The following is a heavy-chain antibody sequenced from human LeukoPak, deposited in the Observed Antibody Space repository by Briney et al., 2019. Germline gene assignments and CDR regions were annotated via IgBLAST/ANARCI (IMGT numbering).Heavy chain of an antibody. CDR2: ISSSSSYI. J-gene: IGHJ4*02. V-gene: IGHV3-21*01. Sequence: GGSLRLSCAASGFTSSSYSMNWLRQAPGKGLEWVSSISSSSSYIYYADSVKGRFTISRDNAKNSLYLQMNSLRSEDTAVYYCARVTMVRGIDYWGQGTLVTVSS. D-gene: IGHD3-10*01. CDR3: ARVTMVRGIDY. CDR1: GFTSSSYS.